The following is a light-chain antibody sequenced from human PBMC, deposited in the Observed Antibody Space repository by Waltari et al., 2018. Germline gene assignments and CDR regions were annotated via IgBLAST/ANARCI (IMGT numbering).Light chain of an antibody. V-gene: IGLV2-8*01. CDR1: SSDVGGYNY. Sequence: QSALTQPPSASGSPGQSVTISCTGTSSDVGGYNYVSWYQQHPGKAPKLIIYEVSKRPAGVPDRFSGSKSGHTASLAVSWLQSDDEADYYCSSYGGRNNLVFGGGTKLTVL. J-gene: IGLJ3*02. CDR2: EVS. CDR3: SSYGGRNNLV.